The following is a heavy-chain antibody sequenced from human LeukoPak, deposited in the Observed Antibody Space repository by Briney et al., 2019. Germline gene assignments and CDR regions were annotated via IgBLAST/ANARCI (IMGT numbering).Heavy chain of an antibody. Sequence: GGSLRLSCAASGFTFSSYSMNWVRQAPGKGLEWVSYISSSSSTIYFADSVKGRFTISRDNAKNSLYLQMNSLRVEDTAVYYCARGVGAVIRGFDYWGQGTLVTVSS. V-gene: IGHV3-48*01. CDR3: ARGVGAVIRGFDY. CDR1: GFTFSSYS. D-gene: IGHD1-26*01. CDR2: ISSSSSTI. J-gene: IGHJ4*02.